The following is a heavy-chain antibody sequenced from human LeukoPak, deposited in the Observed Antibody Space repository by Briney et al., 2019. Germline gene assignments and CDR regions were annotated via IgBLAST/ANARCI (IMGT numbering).Heavy chain of an antibody. Sequence: SETLSLTCDVSGGSIRSYYWGWLRQPAGKGLEWIGRIYTTGTTHFNPSLKSRLTMSIDTSKNQFSLKLTSVSAADTAIYFCARQGYTASYYFLDYWSQGTLVTVSS. CDR1: GGSIRSYY. D-gene: IGHD1-26*01. J-gene: IGHJ4*02. CDR3: ARQGYTASYYFLDY. CDR2: IYTTGTT. V-gene: IGHV4-4*07.